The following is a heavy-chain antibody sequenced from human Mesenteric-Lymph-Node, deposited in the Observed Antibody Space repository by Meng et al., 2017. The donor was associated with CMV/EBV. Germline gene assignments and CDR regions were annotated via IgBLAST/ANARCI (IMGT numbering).Heavy chain of an antibody. J-gene: IGHJ4*02. V-gene: IGHV4-31*02. D-gene: IGHD2-21*01. CDR1: ISSCNFY. Sequence: ISSCNFYWSWIRQHPEKGLEWIGYIYFSGSPYYNPSLKSRTTISINTSQSQFALKLSSVTAADTAIYYCARAEYCGGDNCWGYFDSWGQGTLVTVSS. CDR2: IYFSGSP. CDR3: ARAEYCGGDNCWGYFDS.